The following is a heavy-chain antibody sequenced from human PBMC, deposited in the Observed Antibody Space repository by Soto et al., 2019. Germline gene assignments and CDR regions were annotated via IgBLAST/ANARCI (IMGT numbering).Heavy chain of an antibody. V-gene: IGHV4-59*01. CDR3: AGGTVAARFWFDP. D-gene: IGHD6-6*01. CDR2: IYYSGST. Sequence: SETLSLTCTVSGSSISSYYWSWIRQPPGKGLEWIGYIYYSGSTNYNPSLKSRVTISVDASKNQFSLKLSSVTAADTAVYYCAGGTVAARFWFDPWGQGTLVTVSS. J-gene: IGHJ5*02. CDR1: GSSISSYY.